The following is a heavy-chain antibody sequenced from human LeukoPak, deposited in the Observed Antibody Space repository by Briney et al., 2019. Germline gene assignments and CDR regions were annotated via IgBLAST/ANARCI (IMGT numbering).Heavy chain of an antibody. CDR2: ISYDGSNK. V-gene: IGHV3-30*18. J-gene: IGHJ4*02. CDR1: GFTFSSYG. Sequence: PGRSLRLCCAASGFTFSSYGMHWVRQAPGKGLEWVAVISYDGSNKYYADSVKGRFTISRDNSKNTLYLQMNSLRAEDTAVYYCAKEMITFGGVIARTLFDYWGQGTLVTVSS. CDR3: AKEMITFGGVIARTLFDY. D-gene: IGHD3-16*02.